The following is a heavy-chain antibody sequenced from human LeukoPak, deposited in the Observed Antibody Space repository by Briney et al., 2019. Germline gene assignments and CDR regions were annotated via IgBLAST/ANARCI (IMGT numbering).Heavy chain of an antibody. D-gene: IGHD2-2*01. V-gene: IGHV3-21*01. CDR3: ARVQRKYQLPRLNDYDYMDV. Sequence: GGSLRLSCAASGFTFSRYWMSWVRQAPGKGLEWVSSISSSSSYIYYAESVKGRFTISRDNAKNLLYLQMNSLRAGDTAVYYCARVQRKYQLPRLNDYDYMDVWGKGTTVTISS. CDR2: ISSSSSYI. CDR1: GFTFSRYW. J-gene: IGHJ6*03.